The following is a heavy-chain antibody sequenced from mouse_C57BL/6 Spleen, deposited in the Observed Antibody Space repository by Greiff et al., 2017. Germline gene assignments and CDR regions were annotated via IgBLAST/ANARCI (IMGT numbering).Heavy chain of an antibody. CDR3: ARDGGSSSYWYFDV. D-gene: IGHD1-1*01. V-gene: IGHV3-6*01. CDR2: ISYDGSN. Sequence: ESGPGLVKPSQSLSLTCSVTGYSITSGYYWNWIRQFPGNKLEWMGYISYDGSNNYNPSLKNRISITRDTSKNQFFLKLNSVTTEDTATYYCARDGGSSSYWYFDVWGTGTTVTVSS. J-gene: IGHJ1*03. CDR1: GYSITSGYY.